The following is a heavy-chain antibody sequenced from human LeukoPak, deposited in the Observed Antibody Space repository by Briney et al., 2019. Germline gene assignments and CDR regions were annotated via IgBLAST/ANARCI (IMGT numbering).Heavy chain of an antibody. CDR1: GGSFSGYY. J-gene: IGHJ4*02. V-gene: IGHV4-34*01. Sequence: SETLSLTCAVYGGSFSGYYWSWIRQPPGKGLEWIGEINHSGSTNYNPSLKSRVTISVDTSKNQFSLKLSSVTAADTAVYYCARGLRYSSSWYDYWGQGTLVTVPS. CDR3: ARGLRYSSSWYDY. CDR2: INHSGST. D-gene: IGHD6-13*01.